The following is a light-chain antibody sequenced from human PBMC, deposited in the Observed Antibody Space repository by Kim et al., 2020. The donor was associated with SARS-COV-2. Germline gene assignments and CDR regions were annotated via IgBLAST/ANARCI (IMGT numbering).Light chain of an antibody. Sequence: ALGQTVRITCQGDSLRSYYATWYQQKPGQAPKVVIYGKDNRPSGVPARFSGSSSGNTAYLTITGTQAGDEADYYCNSRDSSDYVVFGGGTKVTVL. CDR3: NSRDSSDYVV. CDR1: SLRSYY. V-gene: IGLV3-19*01. CDR2: GKD. J-gene: IGLJ2*01.